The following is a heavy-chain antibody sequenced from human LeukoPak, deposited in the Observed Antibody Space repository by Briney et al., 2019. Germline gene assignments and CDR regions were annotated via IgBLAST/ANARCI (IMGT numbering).Heavy chain of an antibody. D-gene: IGHD3-22*01. Sequence: PGGSLRLSCAAAGFTFSSYGMHWVRQAPGKGLEWGAVIWYDGSNKYYADSVKGRFTISRDNSKNTLYLQMNSLRAEDTAVYYCARSTTMIVVAEYDAFDIWGQGTMVTVSS. CDR1: GFTFSSYG. CDR3: ARSTTMIVVAEYDAFDI. J-gene: IGHJ3*02. V-gene: IGHV3-33*01. CDR2: IWYDGSNK.